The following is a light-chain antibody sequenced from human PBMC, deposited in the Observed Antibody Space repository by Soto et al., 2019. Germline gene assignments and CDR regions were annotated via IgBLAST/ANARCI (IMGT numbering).Light chain of an antibody. Sequence: EIVLTQSPGTLSSSPGERATLSCRASESVSSNYLAWYQQRPGQAPRLLIYAESNRASGIPDRFGGSGSGTDFTLTVSRLEPEDFAVYYCQQYGSAPWTFGQGTKV. V-gene: IGKV3-20*01. CDR3: QQYGSAPWT. CDR2: AES. CDR1: ESVSSNY. J-gene: IGKJ1*01.